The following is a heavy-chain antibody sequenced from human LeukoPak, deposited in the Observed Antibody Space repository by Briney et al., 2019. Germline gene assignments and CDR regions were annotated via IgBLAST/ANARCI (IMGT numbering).Heavy chain of an antibody. CDR1: GGSISSGGYY. CDR2: IYYSGST. J-gene: IGHJ3*02. D-gene: IGHD3-22*01. Sequence: PSQTLSLTCTVSGGSISSGGYYWSWIRQHPGKGLEWIGYIYYSGSTYYNPSLKSRVTISVDTSKNQFSLKLSSVTAADTAVYYCARACTYDSSPKTDAFDIWGQGTMVTVSS. V-gene: IGHV4-31*03. CDR3: ARACTYDSSPKTDAFDI.